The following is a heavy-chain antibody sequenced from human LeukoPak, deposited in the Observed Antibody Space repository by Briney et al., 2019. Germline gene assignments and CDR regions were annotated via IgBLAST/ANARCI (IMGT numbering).Heavy chain of an antibody. CDR3: TGQLVGVLSGNY. Sequence: GESLRLSCAASGFTFSNAWMSWVRQAPGKGLEWVSRIKSKTDGGTIDYAAPVKGRFTISRDDSKNTLSLQMNSLKTEDTAVYYCTGQLVGVLSGNYWGQGALVTVSS. V-gene: IGHV3-15*01. D-gene: IGHD1-26*01. J-gene: IGHJ4*02. CDR2: IKSKTDGGTI. CDR1: GFTFSNAW.